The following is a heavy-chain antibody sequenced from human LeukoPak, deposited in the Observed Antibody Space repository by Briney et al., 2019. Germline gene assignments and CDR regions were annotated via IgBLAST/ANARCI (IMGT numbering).Heavy chain of an antibody. J-gene: IGHJ6*03. CDR2: IIPIFGTA. V-gene: IGHV1-69*01. D-gene: IGHD3-10*01. Sequence: SVKVSCKASGGTFRSYAISWVRQAPGQGLEWMGGIIPIFGTANYAQKFQGRVTITADESTSTAYMELSSLRSEDTAVYYCARDKELRPNYYYYMDVWGKGTTVTVSS. CDR3: ARDKELRPNYYYYMDV. CDR1: GGTFRSYA.